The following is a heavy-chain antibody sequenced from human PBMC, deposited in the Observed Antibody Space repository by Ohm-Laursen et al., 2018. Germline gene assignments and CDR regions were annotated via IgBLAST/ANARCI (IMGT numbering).Heavy chain of an antibody. D-gene: IGHD2-8*02. CDR2: ISGSGGST. V-gene: IGHV3-23*01. CDR1: GFTFSSYA. J-gene: IGHJ4*02. CDR3: AKAEALLGYYFDY. Sequence: GSLRLSCSASGFTFSSYAMSWVRQAPGKGLEWVSAISGSGGSTYYADSVKGRFTISRDNSKNTLYLQMNSLRAEDTAVYYCAKAEALLGYYFDYWGQGTLVTVSS.